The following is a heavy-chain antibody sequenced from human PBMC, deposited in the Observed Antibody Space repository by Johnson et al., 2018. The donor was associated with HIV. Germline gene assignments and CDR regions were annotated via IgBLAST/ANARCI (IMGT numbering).Heavy chain of an antibody. J-gene: IGHJ3*02. CDR2: ISYDGSNK. CDR1: GFTFSSYG. CDR3: AKDETPMKRAFDI. V-gene: IGHV3-30*18. Sequence: QVQLVESGGGLIQPWGSLRLSCAASGFTFSSYGMHWVRQAPGKGLEWVAVISYDGSNKYYADSVKGRFTISRDNSKNTLYLQMNSLRAEDTAVYYCAKDETPMKRAFDIWGQGTMVTVSS.